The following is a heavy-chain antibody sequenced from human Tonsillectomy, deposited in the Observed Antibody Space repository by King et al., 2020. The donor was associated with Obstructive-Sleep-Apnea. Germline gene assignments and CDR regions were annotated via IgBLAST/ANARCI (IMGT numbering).Heavy chain of an antibody. CDR2: IYFSGST. V-gene: IGHV4-31*03. J-gene: IGHJ6*02. Sequence: QLQESGPGLVKPSQTLSLTCSVSGGSISSDGYYWSWIRQHPGKGLEWIGYIYFSGSTYYNPSLKSRVTISVDTSKNHFSLKLSSVTAADTAEYYCARETHIYGMDVWGQGTTVTVSS. CDR1: GGSISSDGYY. CDR3: ARETHIYGMDV.